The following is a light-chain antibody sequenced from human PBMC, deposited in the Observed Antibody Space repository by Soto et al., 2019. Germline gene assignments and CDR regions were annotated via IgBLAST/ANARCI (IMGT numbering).Light chain of an antibody. V-gene: IGKV1-39*01. CDR3: QQTYSTSSYT. CDR2: AAS. J-gene: IGKJ2*01. Sequence: DIQMTQSPASLSASVGDRVTITCRASQTISDYLNWYQQKSGMAPKLLIYAASTLQSGVSSRFSGSGSGTDFTLTISSLHPEDSATYYCQQTYSTSSYTFGQGTKVDIK. CDR1: QTISDY.